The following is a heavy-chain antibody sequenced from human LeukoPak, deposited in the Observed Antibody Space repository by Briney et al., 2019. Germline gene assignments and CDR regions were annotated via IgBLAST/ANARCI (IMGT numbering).Heavy chain of an antibody. CDR1: GFTFDDYG. D-gene: IGHD3-22*01. Sequence: GGSLRLSCAASGFTFDDYGMSWVRQAPGKGLEWVSGINWNGGSTGYADSVKGRFTISRDNAKNSLYLQMNSLRAEDTALYYCARALIYCYDSSGYYFDYWGQGTLVTVSS. CDR2: INWNGGST. CDR3: ARALIYCYDSSGYYFDY. J-gene: IGHJ4*02. V-gene: IGHV3-20*04.